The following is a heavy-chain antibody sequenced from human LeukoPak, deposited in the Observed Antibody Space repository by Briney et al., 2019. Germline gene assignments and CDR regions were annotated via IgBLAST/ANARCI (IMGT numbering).Heavy chain of an antibody. CDR1: GGSISSSSYY. CDR2: IYYSGST. Sequence: SETLSLTCTVSGGSISSSSYYWGWIRQPPGKGLEWIGSIYYSGSTYYNPSLKSRVTISVDTPKNQFSLKLSSVTAADTAVYYCARDPYPSRGGFDYWGQGTLVTVSS. CDR3: ARDPYPSRGGFDY. D-gene: IGHD3-10*01. J-gene: IGHJ4*02. V-gene: IGHV4-39*07.